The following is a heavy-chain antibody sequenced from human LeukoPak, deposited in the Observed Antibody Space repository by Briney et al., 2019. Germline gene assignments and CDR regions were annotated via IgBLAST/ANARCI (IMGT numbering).Heavy chain of an antibody. CDR2: IYYSGST. V-gene: IGHV4-39*07. D-gene: IGHD3-10*01. CDR3: ARGPNYYGSGSYYSYYFDY. Sequence: KPSETLSLTCTVSGGSISSYYWGWIRQPPGKGLEWIGSIYYSGSTYYNPSLKSRVTISVDTSKNQFSLKLSSVTAADTAVYYCARGPNYYGSGSYYSYYFDYWGQGTLVTVSS. CDR1: GGSISSYY. J-gene: IGHJ4*02.